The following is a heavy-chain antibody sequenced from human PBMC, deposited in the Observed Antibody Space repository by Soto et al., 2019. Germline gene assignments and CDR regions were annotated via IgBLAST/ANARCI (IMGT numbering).Heavy chain of an antibody. D-gene: IGHD5-18*01. CDR3: ARVDTATPRPDY. CDR2: ISYDGSNK. V-gene: IGHV3-30-3*01. J-gene: IGHJ4*02. Sequence: GGSLRLSCAASGFTFSSYAMHWVRQAPGKGLEWVAVISYDGSNKYYADSVKGRFTISRDNSKNTLYLQMNSLRAEDTAVYYCARVDTATPRPDYWGQGTLVTVSS. CDR1: GFTFSSYA.